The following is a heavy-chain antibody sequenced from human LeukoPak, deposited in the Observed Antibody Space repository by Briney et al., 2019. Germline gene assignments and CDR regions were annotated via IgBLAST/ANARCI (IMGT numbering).Heavy chain of an antibody. CDR3: ARDRLGSGSSDY. CDR2: ISKSGGDI. V-gene: IGHV3-23*01. Sequence: PGGSLRPSCAAARFTFSNYAMSWVRQAPGKGLEWVSVISKSGGDIYYADSVKGRFTISRDNSKNTLYLQMNTLRAEDTALYYCARDRLGSGSSDYWGQGTLVTVSS. D-gene: IGHD1-26*01. CDR1: RFTFSNYA. J-gene: IGHJ4*02.